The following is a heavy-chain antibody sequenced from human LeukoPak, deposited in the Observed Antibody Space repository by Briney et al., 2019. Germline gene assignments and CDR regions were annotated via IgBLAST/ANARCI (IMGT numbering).Heavy chain of an antibody. CDR2: INHSGST. CDR1: GGSFSGYY. D-gene: IGHD2-15*01. J-gene: IGHJ4*02. CDR3: ARSSGIVVVVAAGMIFDY. Sequence: NPSETLSLTCAVYGGSFSGYYWSWIRQPPGKGLEWIGEINHSGSTNYNPSLKSRVTISVDTSKNQFSLKLSSVTAADTAVYYCARSSGIVVVVAAGMIFDYWGQGTLVTVSS. V-gene: IGHV4-34*01.